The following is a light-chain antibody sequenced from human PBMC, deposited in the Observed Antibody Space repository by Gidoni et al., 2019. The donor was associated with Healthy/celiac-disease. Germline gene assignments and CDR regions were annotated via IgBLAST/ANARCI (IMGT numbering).Light chain of an antibody. CDR3: KQRSNWPPIT. Sequence: EIVMTQTPATLSVSPGERATLSCMASQSVSSYVAWYQQKPGQAPRLLIYAASNRATGVPARFSGSGSGTDFTLNISSVEPEDVGVYYCKQRSNWPPITFGQGTQLEIK. J-gene: IGKJ5*01. CDR2: AAS. V-gene: IGKV3-11*01. CDR1: QSVSSY.